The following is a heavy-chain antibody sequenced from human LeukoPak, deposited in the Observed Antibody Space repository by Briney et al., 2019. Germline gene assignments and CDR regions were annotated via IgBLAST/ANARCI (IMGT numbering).Heavy chain of an antibody. D-gene: IGHD1-1*01. CDR3: ARDAGTSEDCYYGMDV. J-gene: IGHJ6*02. CDR2: IYSGGST. CDR1: GFTVSSNY. V-gene: IGHV3-53*04. Sequence: GGSLRLSCAASGFTVSSNYMSWVRQAPGKGLEWVSVIYSGGSTYYADSVKGRFTISRHNSKNTLYLQMNSLRAEDTAVYYCARDAGTSEDCYYGMDVWGQGTTVTVSS.